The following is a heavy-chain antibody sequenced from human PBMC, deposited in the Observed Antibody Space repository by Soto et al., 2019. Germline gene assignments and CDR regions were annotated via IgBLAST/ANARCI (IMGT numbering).Heavy chain of an antibody. CDR1: GFTFSSYA. D-gene: IGHD6-19*01. J-gene: IGHJ4*02. CDR3: ARDKSSGWSLEY. CDR2: ISYDGSNK. V-gene: IGHV3-30-3*01. Sequence: QVQLVESGGGVVQPGRSLRLSCAASGFTFSSYAMHWVRQAPGKGLEWVALISYDGSNKYYADSVKGRFTISRDNSNNRLYLQMNSLRAGDTAVYYCARDKSSGWSLEYWGQGTLVTVSS.